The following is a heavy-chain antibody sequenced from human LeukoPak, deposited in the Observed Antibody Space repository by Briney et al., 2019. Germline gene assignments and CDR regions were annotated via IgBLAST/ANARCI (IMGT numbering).Heavy chain of an antibody. D-gene: IGHD2-15*01. Sequence: GGSLSLSCAASGFPFTNSFRPWVRKPPGRGLVWVSRINSDGTSTMYADSVKGRFTISRDNAKNTLYLQMNSLRDEDTAVYYCARRVDATRWFDPWGQGSLVTVSS. CDR3: ARRVDATRWFDP. V-gene: IGHV3-74*03. J-gene: IGHJ5*02. CDR1: GFPFTNSF. CDR2: INSDGTST.